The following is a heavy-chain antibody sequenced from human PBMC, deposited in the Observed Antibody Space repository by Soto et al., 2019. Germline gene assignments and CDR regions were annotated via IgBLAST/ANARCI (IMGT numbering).Heavy chain of an antibody. Sequence: SETLSLTCNVSGGAIDSGGYYWCWIRQHPGKGLEWIGYIYYSGSTYYNPSLKSRVSISIDTSKNQFSLELISVTAADTAVYYCARVGTSYARRGLDGWGQGTTVTVPS. CDR3: ARVGTSYARRGLDG. CDR1: GGAIDSGGYY. CDR2: IYYSGST. V-gene: IGHV4-31*03. J-gene: IGHJ6*02. D-gene: IGHD7-27*01.